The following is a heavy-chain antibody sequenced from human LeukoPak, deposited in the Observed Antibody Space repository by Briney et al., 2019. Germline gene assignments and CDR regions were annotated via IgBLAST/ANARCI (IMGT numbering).Heavy chain of an antibody. D-gene: IGHD4-17*01. CDR1: GFTFSSYA. J-gene: IGHJ4*02. CDR2: ISYDGSNK. V-gene: IGHV3-30-3*01. Sequence: GGSLRLSCAASGFTFSSYAMRWVRQAPGKGLEWVAVISYDGSNKYYADSVKGRFTISRDNSKNTLYLQMNSLRAEDTAVYYCARDRGHDYGDHAFDYWGQGTLVTVSS. CDR3: ARDRGHDYGDHAFDY.